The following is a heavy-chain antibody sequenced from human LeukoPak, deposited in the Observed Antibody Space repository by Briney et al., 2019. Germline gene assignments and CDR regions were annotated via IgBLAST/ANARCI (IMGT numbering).Heavy chain of an antibody. J-gene: IGHJ6*02. Sequence: GASVRVSCKASGYTFTSYYIHWVRQAPGQGLEWMGIIYPSVDRTSSAHKFQDRLTVTMDTSTSTVYMELSSLRSEDTAVYYCTTCLNGAGQPVAIYYYGMDVWGQGTTVTVSS. V-gene: IGHV1-46*01. CDR1: GYTFTSYY. CDR3: TTCLNGAGQPVAIYYYGMDV. CDR2: IYPSVDRT. D-gene: IGHD2-2*01.